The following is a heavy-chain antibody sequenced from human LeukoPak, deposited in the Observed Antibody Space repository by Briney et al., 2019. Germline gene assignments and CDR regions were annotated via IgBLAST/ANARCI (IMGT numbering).Heavy chain of an antibody. CDR3: ARDLADIVVVVAASRGYYYYGMDV. CDR2: INPNSGGT. Sequence: ASVKVSCKASGYTFAGYYMHWVRQAPGQGLEWMGWINPNSGGTNYAQKFQGRVTMTRDTSISTAYIELSRLRSDDTAVYYCARDLADIVVVVAASRGYYYYGMDVWGQGTTVTVSS. CDR1: GYTFAGYY. D-gene: IGHD2-15*01. J-gene: IGHJ6*02. V-gene: IGHV1-2*02.